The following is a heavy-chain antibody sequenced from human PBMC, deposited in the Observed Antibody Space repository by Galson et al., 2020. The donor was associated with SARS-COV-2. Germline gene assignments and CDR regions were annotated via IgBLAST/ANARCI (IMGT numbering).Heavy chain of an antibody. Sequence: SETLSLTCAVSGYSIITNYFWAWVRQTPGKGLEWIGSIFHNGRTYYTPSLKSRVTISIDSSKNQFSLNLNSVTAADTAVYYCARHDCGDATCYFNWFDLWGQGTLVTVSS. J-gene: IGHJ5*02. CDR1: GYSIITNYF. CDR2: IFHNGRT. V-gene: IGHV4-38-2*01. D-gene: IGHD2-21*01. CDR3: ARHDCGDATCYFNWFDL.